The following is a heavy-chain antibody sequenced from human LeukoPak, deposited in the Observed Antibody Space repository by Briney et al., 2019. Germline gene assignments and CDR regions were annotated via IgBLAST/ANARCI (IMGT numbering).Heavy chain of an antibody. CDR1: GYTFTSYA. V-gene: IGHV1-3*01. Sequence: ASVKVSCKASGYTFTSYAMHWVRQAPGQRLEWMGWINAGNGNTKYSQKFQGRVTITRDTSASTAYMELSSLRSEDTAVYYCARGLGGRRVYCYYGMDVWGKGTTVTVSS. D-gene: IGHD3-16*01. CDR2: INAGNGNT. J-gene: IGHJ6*04. CDR3: ARGLGGRRVYCYYGMDV.